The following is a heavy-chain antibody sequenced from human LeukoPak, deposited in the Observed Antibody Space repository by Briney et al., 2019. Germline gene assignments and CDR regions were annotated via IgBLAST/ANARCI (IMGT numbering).Heavy chain of an antibody. CDR1: GYTFTGYY. D-gene: IGHD6-13*01. CDR3: ARESQGPGNYYYYYMDV. V-gene: IGHV1-2*02. Sequence: ASVKVSCKASGYTFTGYYMLWVRQAPGQGLEWMGWINPNSGGTNYAQKFQGRVTMTRDTSISTAYMELSSLRSEDTAVYYCARESQGPGNYYYYYMDVWGKGTTVTISS. J-gene: IGHJ6*03. CDR2: INPNSGGT.